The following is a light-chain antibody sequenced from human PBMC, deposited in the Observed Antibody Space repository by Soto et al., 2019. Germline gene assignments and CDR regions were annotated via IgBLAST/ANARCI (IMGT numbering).Light chain of an antibody. J-gene: IGLJ2*01. CDR2: DVS. CDR1: SSDVGGYNY. Sequence: QSALTQPASVSGSPGQSITISCTGTSSDVGGYNYVSWYQQHPGKAPKLMIYDVSNRPSGASNRFSGSKSGNTASLTISGLQAEDEADYSCSSYTRSSTLHVVFGGGTKLTVL. V-gene: IGLV2-14*01. CDR3: SSYTRSSTLHVV.